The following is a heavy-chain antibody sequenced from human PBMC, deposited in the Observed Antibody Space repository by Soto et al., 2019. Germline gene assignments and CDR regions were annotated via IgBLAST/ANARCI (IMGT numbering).Heavy chain of an antibody. D-gene: IGHD6-25*01. CDR1: GYIFTKSA. CDR2: ISGGNGNT. V-gene: IGHV1-3*01. CDR3: ARDGVAAGNINFDY. J-gene: IGHJ4*02. Sequence: GASVKVSCKASGYIFTKSAMHWVRQAPGQRLEWMGWISGGNGNTKYSPKLQGRVTITRDTSASTAYMELSSLRSEDTALYYCARDGVAAGNINFDYWGQGTLVTV.